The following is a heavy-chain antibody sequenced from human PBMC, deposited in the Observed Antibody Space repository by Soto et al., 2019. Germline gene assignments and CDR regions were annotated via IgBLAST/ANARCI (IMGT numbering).Heavy chain of an antibody. D-gene: IGHD2-2*02. CDR1: RFSLTTSEMS. V-gene: IGHV2-70*01. CDR2: IDGDDDK. CDR3: ARATSYTSSWPSNWFDP. Sequence: GHTLANPTQTLTLTWTFSRFSLTTSEMSVSWIRQPPGKALEWLALIDGDDDKSYSTSLKTRLTISKDTSTKQVVLTMTNMDPVDTATYFCARATSYTSSWPSNWFDPWGQGTLVTVSS. J-gene: IGHJ5*02.